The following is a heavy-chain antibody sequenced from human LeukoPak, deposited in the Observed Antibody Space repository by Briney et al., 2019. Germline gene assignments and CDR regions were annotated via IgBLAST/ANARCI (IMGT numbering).Heavy chain of an antibody. CDR2: INSNSGAT. CDR3: ARGRDRGASTPFDY. CDR1: GYTFTSYA. D-gene: IGHD1-26*01. Sequence: ASVKVSCKASGYTFTSYAISWVRQAPGQGPEWMGWINSNSGATNYAQKFQGRVTMTRDTSISTVYMELSSLRSDDTAVYYCARGRDRGASTPFDYWGQGTLVTVSS. V-gene: IGHV1-2*02. J-gene: IGHJ4*02.